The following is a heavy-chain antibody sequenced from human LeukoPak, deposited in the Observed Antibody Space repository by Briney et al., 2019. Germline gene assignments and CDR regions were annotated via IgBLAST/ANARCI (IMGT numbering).Heavy chain of an antibody. CDR2: ISAYNGNT. CDR1: GYTFTSYG. Sequence: GASVKVSCKASGYTFTSYGISWVRQAPGQGLEWMGWISAYNGNTNYAQKFQGRVTMTRDTSISTAYMELSRLRSDDTALYYCTRVHPPAGYNYMDVWGKGTTVTISS. J-gene: IGHJ6*03. CDR3: TRVHPPAGYNYMDV. D-gene: IGHD1-14*01. V-gene: IGHV1-18*01.